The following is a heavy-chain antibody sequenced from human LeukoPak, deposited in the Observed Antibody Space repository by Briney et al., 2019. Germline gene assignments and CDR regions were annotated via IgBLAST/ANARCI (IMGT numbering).Heavy chain of an antibody. V-gene: IGHV1-69*06. CDR2: IIPIFGTA. CDR3: AGHPYYYDSSGYTTDAFDI. CDR1: GYIFTSYG. D-gene: IGHD3-22*01. Sequence: ASVKVSCKTSGYIFTSYGISWVRQAPGQGLEWMGGIIPIFGTANYAQKFQGRVTITADKSTSTAYMELSSLRSEDTAVYYCAGHPYYYDSSGYTTDAFDIWGQGTMVTVSS. J-gene: IGHJ3*02.